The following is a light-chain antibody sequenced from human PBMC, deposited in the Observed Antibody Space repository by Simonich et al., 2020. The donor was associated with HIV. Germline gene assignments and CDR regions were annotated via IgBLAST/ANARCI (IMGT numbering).Light chain of an antibody. CDR1: QGVSSW. CDR3: QQYYSDPPT. Sequence: DIQMTQSPSYVSASVGDRVTITCRASQGVSSWLAWYQQKPGKAPKLLIYAASSLQSGVPSRFSGSGSGTDFTLTISRLQSEDFATYYCQQYYSDPPTFGPGTKVDIK. V-gene: IGKV1-12*01. CDR2: AAS. J-gene: IGKJ3*01.